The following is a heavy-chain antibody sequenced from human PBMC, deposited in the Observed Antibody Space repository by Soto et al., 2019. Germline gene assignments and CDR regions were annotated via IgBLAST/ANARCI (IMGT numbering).Heavy chain of an antibody. Sequence: SVKVSCKASGGTFSSYAISWVRQAPGQGLEWMGGIIPIFGTANYAQKFQGSVTITADESTSTAYMELSSLRSEDTAVYYCARERGYSYGPFDYWGQGTLVTVSS. CDR1: GGTFSSYA. J-gene: IGHJ4*02. D-gene: IGHD5-18*01. V-gene: IGHV1-69*13. CDR2: IIPIFGTA. CDR3: ARERGYSYGPFDY.